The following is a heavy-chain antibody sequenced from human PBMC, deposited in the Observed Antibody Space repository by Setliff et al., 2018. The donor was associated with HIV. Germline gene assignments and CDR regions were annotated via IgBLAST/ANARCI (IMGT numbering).Heavy chain of an antibody. CDR2: IYARGST. V-gene: IGHV4-38-2*01. D-gene: IGHD2-8*01. CDR1: GYAISSGYY. Sequence: LSLTCAVSGYAISSGYYWGWIRRPPGKGLEWIGSIYARGSTYYNPSLKSRFTISVDSSKNQLSLEVNSVTAADTAVYYCARHKRYCTDGICLSSIDHAFDIWGQGTMVTVSS. CDR3: ARHKRYCTDGICLSSIDHAFDI. J-gene: IGHJ3*02.